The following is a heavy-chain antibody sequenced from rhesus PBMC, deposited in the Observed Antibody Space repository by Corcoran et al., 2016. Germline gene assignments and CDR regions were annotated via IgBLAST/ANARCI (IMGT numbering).Heavy chain of an antibody. J-gene: IGHJ4*01. Sequence: QVQLQESGPGLVKPSETLSLTCAVSGGSLRSYWWGWVRQSPGQGRGWFGKIYGSGGSTEYKPSLKSRATISRDTSKNQFSLKLSSVTAADTAVYYCARDFGIAAAGTIWGYWGQGVLVTVSS. V-gene: IGHV4-160*01. CDR2: IYGSGGST. CDR1: GGSLRSYW. CDR3: ARDFGIAAAGTIWGY. D-gene: IGHD6-31*01.